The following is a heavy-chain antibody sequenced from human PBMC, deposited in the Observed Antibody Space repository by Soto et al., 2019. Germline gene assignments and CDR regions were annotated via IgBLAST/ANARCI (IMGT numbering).Heavy chain of an antibody. CDR3: ARAGSSWLNFDY. V-gene: IGHV4-31*03. D-gene: IGHD6-13*01. Sequence: SETLSLTCTVSGGSISSGGYHWSWIRQHPGKGLEWIGYIYYSGSTYYNPSLKSRVTISVDTSKNQFSLKLSSVTAADTAVYYCARAGSSWLNFDYWGQGTLVTVSS. J-gene: IGHJ4*02. CDR2: IYYSGST. CDR1: GGSISSGGYH.